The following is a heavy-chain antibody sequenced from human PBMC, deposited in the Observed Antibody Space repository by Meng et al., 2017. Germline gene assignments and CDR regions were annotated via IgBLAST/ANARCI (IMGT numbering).Heavy chain of an antibody. V-gene: IGHV4-39*07. J-gene: IGHJ4*02. CDR3: ARYRSGWLIDY. D-gene: IGHD6-19*01. CDR2: IYYSGST. CDR1: GGSISSSSYY. Sequence: SETLSLTCTVSGGSISSSSYYWGWIRQPPGKGLEWIGSIYYSGSTYCNPSLKSRVTISVDTSKNQFSLKLSSVTAADTAVYYCARYRSGWLIDYWGQGTLVTVSS.